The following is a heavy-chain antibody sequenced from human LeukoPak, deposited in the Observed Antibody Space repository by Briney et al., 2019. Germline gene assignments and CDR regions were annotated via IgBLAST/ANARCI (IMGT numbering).Heavy chain of an antibody. J-gene: IGHJ4*02. CDR1: GFTFNNYA. Sequence: GGSLRLSCAASGFTFNNYAMRWVRQAPGKGLEWVSAISCSGGSTDYADSVKGRFTISRDNPTNILYLQMNSLRAEDTAVYYCAKGRVGASNPGALDYWGQGTLVTVSS. V-gene: IGHV3-23*01. D-gene: IGHD1-26*01. CDR3: AKGRVGASNPGALDY. CDR2: ISCSGGST.